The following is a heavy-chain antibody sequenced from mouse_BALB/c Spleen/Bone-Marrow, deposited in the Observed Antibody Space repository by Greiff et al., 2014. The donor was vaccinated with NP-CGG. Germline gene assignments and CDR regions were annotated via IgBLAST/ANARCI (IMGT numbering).Heavy chain of an antibody. D-gene: IGHD2-12*01. CDR2: INPSNGGT. J-gene: IGHJ4*01. Sequence: QVQLKQSGAELVKPGASVKLSCKASGYTFTSYYMCWVKQRPGQGLEWIGEINPSNGGTNFNEKFKSKATLTVDKSSRTAYMSXXXLTSEDSAVYYCTRSRRAMDHWGQGTSVTVSS. CDR3: TRSRRAMDH. CDR1: GYTFTSYY. V-gene: IGHV1S81*02.